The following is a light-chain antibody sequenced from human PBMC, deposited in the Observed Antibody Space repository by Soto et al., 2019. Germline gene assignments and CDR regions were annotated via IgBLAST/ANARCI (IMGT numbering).Light chain of an antibody. Sequence: QSALTQPASVSGSPGQSITISCTGTNSDIGTYIYVSWYQQHPGKAPKLLIYGVSNRPSGVSNRFSGSKSGNTASLTISGLQAEEEADYYCSSYTASRTKFGGGTQLTVL. CDR1: NSDIGTYIY. J-gene: IGLJ2*01. CDR3: SSYTASRTK. V-gene: IGLV2-14*01. CDR2: GVS.